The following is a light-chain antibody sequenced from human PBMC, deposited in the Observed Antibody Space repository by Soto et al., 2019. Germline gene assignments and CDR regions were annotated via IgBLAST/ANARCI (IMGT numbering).Light chain of an antibody. V-gene: IGLV2-8*01. CDR2: EVY. CDR1: SSDIGAYNF. CDR3: SAHAGSNSPFA. J-gene: IGLJ1*01. Sequence: QSALTQPPSASGSPGQSVTISCTGSSSDIGAYNFVSWYQQHPGKAPKVIISEVYKRPSGVPSRFSGSKSGNTASLTISGLQADDEADYYCSAHAGSNSPFAFGGGTKLTVL.